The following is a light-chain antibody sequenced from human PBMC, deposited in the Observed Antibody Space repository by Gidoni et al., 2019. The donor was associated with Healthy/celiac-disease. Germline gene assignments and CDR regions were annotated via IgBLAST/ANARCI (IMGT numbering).Light chain of an antibody. CDR2: DAS. Sequence: EIVLTQSPATLSLSPGERATLSCRASQSVTSYLAWYQQKPGQAPRLFIYDASNRATGIPARFSGSASGTDFTLTISSLEPEDFAVYYCQQRSNWPTFGQGTKVEIK. CDR3: QQRSNWPT. CDR1: QSVTSY. V-gene: IGKV3-11*01. J-gene: IGKJ1*01.